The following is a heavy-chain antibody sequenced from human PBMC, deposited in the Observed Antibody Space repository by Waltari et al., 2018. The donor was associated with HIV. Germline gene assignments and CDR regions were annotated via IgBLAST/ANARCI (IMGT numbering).Heavy chain of an antibody. Sequence: EVQLVESGGGLVKPGGSLRLSCAASGFTFSSYSMTWVRQDPGKGRDWVSSISSSSSYIYYADSVKGRFTISRDNAKNSLYLQMNSLRAEDTAVYYCARGDGVFDYWGQGTLVTVSS. CDR1: GFTFSSYS. J-gene: IGHJ4*02. CDR3: ARGDGVFDY. D-gene: IGHD3-16*01. V-gene: IGHV3-21*01. CDR2: ISSSSSYI.